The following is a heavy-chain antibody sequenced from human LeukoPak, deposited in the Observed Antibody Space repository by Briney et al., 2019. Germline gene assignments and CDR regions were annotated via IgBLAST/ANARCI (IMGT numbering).Heavy chain of an antibody. CDR3: ASTLDIVVVPAAIGGAFGI. Sequence: SVKVSCKASGGTFSSYAISWVRQAPGQGLEWMGGIIPIFGTANYAQKFQGRVTITTDESTSTAYMELSSLRSEDTAVYYCASTLDIVVVPAAIGGAFGIWGQGTMVTVSS. CDR2: IIPIFGTA. CDR1: GGTFSSYA. V-gene: IGHV1-69*05. D-gene: IGHD2-2*02. J-gene: IGHJ3*02.